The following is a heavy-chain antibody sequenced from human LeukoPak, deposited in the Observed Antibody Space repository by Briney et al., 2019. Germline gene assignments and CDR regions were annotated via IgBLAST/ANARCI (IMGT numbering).Heavy chain of an antibody. V-gene: IGHV3-13*01. J-gene: IGHJ4*02. D-gene: IGHD3-10*01. CDR2: IGAGFDT. Sequence: GGSLRLSCAASGFTFSTYDFHWVRQVTGRGLQWVSAIGAGFDTYYQDSVRGRFTISRENAKNSLYLQMNSLSVGDTAVYYCAREDSTRSGVRELDYWGQGILVTVSS. CDR3: AREDSTRSGVRELDY. CDR1: GFTFSTYD.